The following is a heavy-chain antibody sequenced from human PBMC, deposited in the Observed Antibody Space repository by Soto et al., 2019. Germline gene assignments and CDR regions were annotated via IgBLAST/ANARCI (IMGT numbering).Heavy chain of an antibody. V-gene: IGHV1-69*06. J-gene: IGHJ4*02. CDR3: ARDPRQQLADFDY. D-gene: IGHD6-13*01. CDR1: GGTFSSYA. CDR2: IIPIFGTA. Sequence: SVKVSCKASGGTFSSYAISWVRQAPGQGLEWMGGIIPIFGTANYAQKFQGRVTITADKSTSTAYMELSSLRSEDTAVYYCARDPRQQLADFDYWGQGTLVTVSS.